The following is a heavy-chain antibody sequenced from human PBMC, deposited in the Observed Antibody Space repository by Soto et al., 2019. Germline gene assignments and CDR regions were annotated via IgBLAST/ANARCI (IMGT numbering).Heavy chain of an antibody. D-gene: IGHD3-9*01. CDR3: AASHYVILTGPTSFDY. Sequence: GASVKVSCKASGFTFTSSAMQWVRQARGQRLEWVGWIVVGSGNTKYAQKVQERVTITRDMSTSTAYMELSSLRSEDTAVYYCAASHYVILTGPTSFDYWGQGTLVTVSS. J-gene: IGHJ4*02. CDR2: IVVGSGNT. V-gene: IGHV1-58*02. CDR1: GFTFTSSA.